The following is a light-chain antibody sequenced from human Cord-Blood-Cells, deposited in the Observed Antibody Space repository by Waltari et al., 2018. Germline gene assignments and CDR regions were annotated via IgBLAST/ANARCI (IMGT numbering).Light chain of an antibody. V-gene: IGKV3-20*01. CDR3: QQYGSSPPT. Sequence: EIVLTHSTRTLSLSPGERATLPCRACQSVSSRYLACYQQKPGQTPRLLIYGAASRATGVPDRFRGGGSWTDFTLTIIRLEPEDVAVYYCQQYGSSPPTFGQGTKVEIK. CDR1: QSVSSRY. J-gene: IGKJ1*01. CDR2: GAA.